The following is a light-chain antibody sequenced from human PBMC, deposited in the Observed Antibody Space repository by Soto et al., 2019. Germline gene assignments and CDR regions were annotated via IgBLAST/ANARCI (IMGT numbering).Light chain of an antibody. V-gene: IGKV3-20*01. CDR3: QQYGVSPRN. CDR2: GAS. Sequence: EIVLTQSPGTLSLSPGERATISCGASQSVSSSYLGWYQQKPGQPPRLLIYGASSRATGIPDRFSGSGSGTDFTLTISRLEPDDSAVYYCQQYGVSPRNFRGGTKVEIK. J-gene: IGKJ4*01. CDR1: QSVSSSY.